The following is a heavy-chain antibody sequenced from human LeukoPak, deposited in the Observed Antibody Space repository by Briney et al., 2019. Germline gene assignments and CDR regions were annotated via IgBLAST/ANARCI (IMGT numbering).Heavy chain of an antibody. CDR2: ISAYNGNT. D-gene: IGHD3-3*01. J-gene: IGHJ3*02. V-gene: IGHV1-18*01. CDR3: ARDKYDFWSGHDAFDI. CDR1: GYTFTSYG. Sequence: ASVKVSSKASGYTFTSYGISWVRQAPGQGLEWMGWISAYNGNTNYAQKLQGRVTMTTDTSTSTAYMELRSLRSDDTAVYYCARDKYDFWSGHDAFDIWGQGTMVTVSS.